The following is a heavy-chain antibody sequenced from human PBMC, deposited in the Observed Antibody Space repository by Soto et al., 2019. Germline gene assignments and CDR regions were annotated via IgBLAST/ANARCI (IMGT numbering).Heavy chain of an antibody. J-gene: IGHJ6*02. V-gene: IGHV5-51*01. CDR2: IYADDSET. CDR1: GYIFSDYW. CDR3: ARRRGMDV. Sequence: AGEPLKISCKGSGYIFSDYWINWVRQMPGKGLEWMGIIYADDSETRYSPSFQGQVTISVDKSTNTAYLHWTRMKASDSAMYYCARRRGMDVWGQGTTVTVSS.